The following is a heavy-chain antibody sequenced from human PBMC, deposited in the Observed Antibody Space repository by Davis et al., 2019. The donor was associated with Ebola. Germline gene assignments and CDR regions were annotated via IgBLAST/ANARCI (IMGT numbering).Heavy chain of an antibody. V-gene: IGHV4-34*01. Sequence: PSETLSPPFAVHGASFSGYYWSWTRQPPGKGLEWIGRIYHSGSTYYNPSLKSRVTISVDTSKNQFSLKLSSVTAADTAVYYCARLLYYGSGSLLWFDPWGQGALVTVSS. J-gene: IGHJ5*02. D-gene: IGHD3-10*01. CDR3: ARLLYYGSGSLLWFDP. CDR2: IYHSGST. CDR1: GASFSGYY.